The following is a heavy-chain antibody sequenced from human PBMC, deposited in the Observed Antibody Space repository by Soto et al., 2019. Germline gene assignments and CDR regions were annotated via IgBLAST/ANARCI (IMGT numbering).Heavy chain of an antibody. CDR3: ARGPSPYYYDSSGYPGWFDP. Sequence: TLSLTCAVYGGSFSGYYWSWIRQPPGKGLDWIGEINHSGSINYNPSLKCRVTISVDTSKNQFSLKLSSVTAADTAVYYCARGPSPYYYDSSGYPGWFDPWGQGTLVTVSS. D-gene: IGHD3-22*01. J-gene: IGHJ5*02. CDR2: INHSGSI. CDR1: GGSFSGYY. V-gene: IGHV4-34*01.